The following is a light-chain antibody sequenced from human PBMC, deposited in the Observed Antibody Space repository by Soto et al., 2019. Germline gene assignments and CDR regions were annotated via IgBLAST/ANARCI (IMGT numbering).Light chain of an antibody. CDR3: QQRSSWPWT. CDR2: DVS. J-gene: IGKJ1*01. Sequence: EIVLTQSPATLSLSPGERATLSCRASQSVSSYLAWYQQKPDQAPRLLMYDVSNRATGIPASFSGSGSGTDFTLTITSIGPEDFAVYYCQQRSSWPWTFGQGTKLEIK. CDR1: QSVSSY. V-gene: IGKV3-11*01.